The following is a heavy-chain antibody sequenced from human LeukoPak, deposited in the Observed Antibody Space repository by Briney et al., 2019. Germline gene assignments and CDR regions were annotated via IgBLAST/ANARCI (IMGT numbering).Heavy chain of an antibody. D-gene: IGHD3-10*01. CDR2: INHSGST. Sequence: SETLSLTCAVYGGSFSGYYWSWIRQPPGKGLEWIGEINHSGSTNYNPSLKSRVTISVDTSKNQFSLKLSSVTAADTAVYYCASPYYYGSGSYGYWGQGTLVTVSS. CDR1: GGSFSGYY. V-gene: IGHV4-34*01. J-gene: IGHJ4*02. CDR3: ASPYYYGSGSYGY.